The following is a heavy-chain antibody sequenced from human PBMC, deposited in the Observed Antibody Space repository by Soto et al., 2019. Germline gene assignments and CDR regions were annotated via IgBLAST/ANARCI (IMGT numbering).Heavy chain of an antibody. J-gene: IGHJ3*02. CDR3: VRDYDYDSSRNDAFDI. Sequence: QVQLQESGPGLVKPSQTLSLTCTVSGGSISSGGYYWSWIRHHPGKGLEWIGYIYSSGSTYYNPSLRSRVTISADPSKNQFSLKLSSVTAADTAVYYCVRDYDYDSSRNDAFDIWGQGTMVTVSS. D-gene: IGHD3-22*01. V-gene: IGHV4-31*03. CDR1: GGSISSGGYY. CDR2: IYSSGST.